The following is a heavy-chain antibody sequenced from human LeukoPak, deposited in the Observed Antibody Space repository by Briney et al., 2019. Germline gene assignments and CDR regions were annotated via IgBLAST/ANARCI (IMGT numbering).Heavy chain of an antibody. CDR3: ARNKKGDRYTYGHDY. D-gene: IGHD5-18*01. J-gene: IGHJ4*02. CDR2: ISSSSSYI. CDR1: GFTFSSYS. Sequence: GGSLRLSCAASGFTFSSYSMNWVRQAPGKGLEWVSSISSSSSYIYFADSVKGRFTISRDNAKNSLYLQMNSLRAEDTAVYYCARNKKGDRYTYGHDYWGQGTLVTVSS. V-gene: IGHV3-21*01.